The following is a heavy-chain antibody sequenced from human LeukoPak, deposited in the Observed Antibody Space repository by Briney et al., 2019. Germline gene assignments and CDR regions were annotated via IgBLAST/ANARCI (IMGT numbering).Heavy chain of an antibody. Sequence: ASVKASCKASGYTSTGYDMHWVRQAPGQGLEWMGRINPNSGGTNYAQKFQGRVTMTRDTSISTAYMELSRMRSDDTAVYYCARGRYDSSGYYFLYFDYWGQGTLVTVSS. D-gene: IGHD3-22*01. CDR3: ARGRYDSSGYYFLYFDY. V-gene: IGHV1-2*06. CDR1: GYTSTGYD. CDR2: INPNSGGT. J-gene: IGHJ4*02.